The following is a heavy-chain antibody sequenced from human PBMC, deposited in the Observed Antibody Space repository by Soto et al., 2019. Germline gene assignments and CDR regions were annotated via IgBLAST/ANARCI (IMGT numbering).Heavy chain of an antibody. Sequence: GRSLRLSCAASGFAFSSYAMSWVRQAPGKGLEWVSSISGSTSGTYYADAVKGRFTISRDNSKNTLYLQMNSLRAEDTDVYYCAGSSRRDFLFDYWGQGT. D-gene: IGHD6-13*01. CDR3: AGSSRRDFLFDY. CDR2: ISGSTSGT. J-gene: IGHJ4*02. CDR1: GFAFSSYA. V-gene: IGHV3-23*01.